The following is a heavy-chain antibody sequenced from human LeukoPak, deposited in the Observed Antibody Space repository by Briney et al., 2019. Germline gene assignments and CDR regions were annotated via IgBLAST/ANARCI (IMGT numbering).Heavy chain of an antibody. Sequence: PGRSLRLSCAASGFTLSNYAMHWVRQAPGKGLEWVTVISTDGKDKKYADSVKGCFAISRDNSKNTLDLQMNSLRAEDTAVYYCAKDQKWGPADYYFDSWGQGTLVTVSS. CDR3: AKDQKWGPADYYFDS. CDR1: GFTLSNYA. V-gene: IGHV3-30*18. D-gene: IGHD2-2*01. J-gene: IGHJ4*02. CDR2: ISTDGKDK.